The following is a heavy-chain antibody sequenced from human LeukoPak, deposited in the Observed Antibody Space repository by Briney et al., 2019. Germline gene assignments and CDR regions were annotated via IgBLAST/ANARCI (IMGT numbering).Heavy chain of an antibody. CDR1: GGTFSSYA. V-gene: IGHV1-69*04. D-gene: IGHD2-15*01. CDR3: TRGYCSGGSCYWPFDY. Sequence: SVKVSCKASGGTFSSYAISWVRQAPGQGLEWMGRIIPILGIANYAQKFQGRVTITADKSTSTAYMELSSLRSEDTAVYYCTRGYCSGGSCYWPFDYWGQGTLVTVSS. J-gene: IGHJ4*02. CDR2: IIPILGIA.